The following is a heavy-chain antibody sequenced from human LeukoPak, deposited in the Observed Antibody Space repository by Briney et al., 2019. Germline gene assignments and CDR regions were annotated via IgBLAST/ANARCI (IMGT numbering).Heavy chain of an antibody. J-gene: IGHJ6*03. CDR3: ARVPDYHYYHMDV. V-gene: IGHV4-38-2*02. Sequence: SETLSLTCTVSGYSISSSYYWGWIRQPPGKGLEWIGSVYYSGSTYYNPSLKSRVTISVDTSKNQFSLRLSSVTAADTAVYYCARVPDYHYYHMDVWGKGTTVTISS. CDR2: VYYSGST. CDR1: GYSISSSYY.